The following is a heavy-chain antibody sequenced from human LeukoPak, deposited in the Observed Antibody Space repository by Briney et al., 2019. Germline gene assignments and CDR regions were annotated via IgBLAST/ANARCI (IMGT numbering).Heavy chain of an antibody. J-gene: IGHJ4*02. CDR2: ISGGGETT. V-gene: IGHV3-48*03. CDR1: GFTFNSYE. D-gene: IGHD3-16*01. CDR3: ARDRGGGKPFDY. Sequence: GGSLRLSCAASGFTFNSYEMNWVRQAPGKGLEWVSYISGGGETTYYADSVKGRFTIFGDNTKNSLFLQMNSLRAEDTAVYYCARDRGGGKPFDYWGQGTMVTVSS.